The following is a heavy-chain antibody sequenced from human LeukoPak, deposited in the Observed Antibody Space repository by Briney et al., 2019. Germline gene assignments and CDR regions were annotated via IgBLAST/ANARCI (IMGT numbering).Heavy chain of an antibody. J-gene: IGHJ6*02. V-gene: IGHV4-39*01. D-gene: IGHD4-11*01. Sequence: SETLSLTCTVSGGSSSSSSYYWGWIRQPPGKGLEWIVSIYYSGSTYYNPSLKSRVTISVDTSKNQFSLKLSSVTAADTAVYYCAAHPRKHDYSNYGMDVWGQGTTVTVSS. CDR3: AAHPRKHDYSNYGMDV. CDR1: GGSSSSSSYY. CDR2: IYYSGST.